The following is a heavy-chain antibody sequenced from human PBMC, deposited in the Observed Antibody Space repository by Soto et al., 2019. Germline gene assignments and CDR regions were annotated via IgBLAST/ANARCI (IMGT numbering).Heavy chain of an antibody. Sequence: QVQLVQSGAEVKKPGSSVKVSCKASGGTFSRYTISWVRQAPGQGLEWMGRLISILHVANYAPKFQGRVPITAEMSTSTAFMDLSSLRSEDTAVYYCARDYSSGYDSADSGRADAFDIWGQGTMVTVSS. CDR2: LISILHVA. D-gene: IGHD5-12*01. J-gene: IGHJ3*02. V-gene: IGHV1-69*08. CDR3: ARDYSSGYDSADSGRADAFDI. CDR1: GGTFSRYT.